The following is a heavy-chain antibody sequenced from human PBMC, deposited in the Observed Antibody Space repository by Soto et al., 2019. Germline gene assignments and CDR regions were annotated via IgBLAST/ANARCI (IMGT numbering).Heavy chain of an antibody. CDR1: GGSISSYY. V-gene: IGHV4-59*07. CDR2: IYYSGST. Sequence: SNTLYLNCADPGGSISSYYWSWIRQPPGKGLEWIGYIYYSGSTNYNPSLKSRVTISVDTSKNQFSLKLSSVTAADTAVYYCARGGRGRTSWALFDYWAQGTLFTVSS. CDR3: ARGGRGRTSWALFDY. J-gene: IGHJ4*02. D-gene: IGHD2-2*01.